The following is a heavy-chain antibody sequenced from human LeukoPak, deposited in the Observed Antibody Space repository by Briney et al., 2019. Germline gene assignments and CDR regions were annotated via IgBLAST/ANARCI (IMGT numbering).Heavy chain of an antibody. J-gene: IGHJ4*02. CDR3: ARETFGSGSYPDF. CDR2: IWHDGSHK. CDR1: GFAFNTYA. Sequence: GGSLRLSCAASGFAFNTYAMHWVRQDPGQGLEWVALIWHDGSHKFYSNSVRGQFTISRDNSKNTVSLQMNNLRPEDTAVYYCARETFGSGSYPDFWGQGTLVAVSS. D-gene: IGHD3-10*01. V-gene: IGHV3-33*01.